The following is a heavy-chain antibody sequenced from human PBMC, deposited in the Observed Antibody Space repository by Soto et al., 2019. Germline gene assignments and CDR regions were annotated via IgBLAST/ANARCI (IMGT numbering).Heavy chain of an antibody. CDR1: GGTFSSYA. CDR3: HHSSSLGGLDY. CDR2: IIPIFGTA. J-gene: IGHJ4*02. D-gene: IGHD6-13*01. Sequence: GASVKVSCKASGGTFSSYAISWVRQAPGQGLEWMGGIIPIFGTANYAQKFQGRVTITADKSTSTAYMELSSLRSEDTAVYYCHHSSSLGGLDYWGQGTLVTVSS. V-gene: IGHV1-69*06.